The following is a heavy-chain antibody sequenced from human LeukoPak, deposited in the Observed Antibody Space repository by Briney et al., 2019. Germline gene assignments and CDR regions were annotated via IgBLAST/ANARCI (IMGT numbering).Heavy chain of an antibody. CDR1: GSTFSSYA. V-gene: IGHV3-23*01. CDR2: ISGSGGST. CDR3: AKDSLGYGDAFDI. Sequence: PGGSLRLSCAASGSTFSSYAMHWVRQAPGKGLEWVSAISGSGGSTYYADSVKGRFTISRDNSKNTLYLQMNSLRAEDTAVYYCAKDSLGYGDAFDIWGQGTMVTVSS. D-gene: IGHD7-27*01. J-gene: IGHJ3*02.